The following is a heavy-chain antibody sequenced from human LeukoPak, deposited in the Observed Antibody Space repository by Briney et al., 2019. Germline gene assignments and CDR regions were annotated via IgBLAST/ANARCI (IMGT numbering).Heavy chain of an antibody. Sequence: PGGSLRLSCAASRFTFSSYSMNWVRQAPGKGLEWVSSIGSSSSYIYYADSVKGRFTISRDNAKNSLYLQMNSLRAEDTAVYYCAKSKIRGVIWVDWGQGTLVTVSS. D-gene: IGHD3-10*01. J-gene: IGHJ4*02. V-gene: IGHV3-21*04. CDR3: AKSKIRGVIWVD. CDR2: IGSSSSYI. CDR1: RFTFSSYS.